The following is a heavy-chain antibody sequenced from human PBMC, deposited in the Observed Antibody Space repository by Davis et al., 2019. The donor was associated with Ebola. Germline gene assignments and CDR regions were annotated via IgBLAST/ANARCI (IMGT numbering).Heavy chain of an antibody. J-gene: IGHJ3*02. Sequence: GGSLRLSCAASGFTFSSYAMSWVRQAPGKGLEWVSYISSSSSTIYYADSVKGRFTISRDNAKNSLYLQMNSLRDEDTAVYYCATTRVVLLWFGELPGPFDIWGQGTMVTVSS. D-gene: IGHD3-10*01. CDR1: GFTFSSYA. CDR2: ISSSSSTI. V-gene: IGHV3-48*02. CDR3: ATTRVVLLWFGELPGPFDI.